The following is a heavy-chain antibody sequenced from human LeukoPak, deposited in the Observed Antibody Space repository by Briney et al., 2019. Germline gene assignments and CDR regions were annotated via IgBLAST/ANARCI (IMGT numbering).Heavy chain of an antibody. J-gene: IGHJ3*01. Sequence: ASVKVSCKASGYTLTEKHLYWVRQAPGQGLEWMGWIDPNSGGTNVAQNFQGRLTMTRDTSINTAYMELSRLTSDDTTVYYCAREMGIKAFDVWGQGTMVTVSP. V-gene: IGHV1-2*02. D-gene: IGHD7-27*01. CDR2: IDPNSGGT. CDR3: AREMGIKAFDV. CDR1: GYTLTEKH.